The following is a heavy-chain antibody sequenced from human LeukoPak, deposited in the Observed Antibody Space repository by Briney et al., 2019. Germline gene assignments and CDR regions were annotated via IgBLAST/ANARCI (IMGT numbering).Heavy chain of an antibody. CDR2: FDPEDGET. J-gene: IGHJ4*02. V-gene: IGHV1-24*01. CDR3: ATDLGFGELCTY. CDR1: GYTLTELS. D-gene: IGHD3-10*01. Sequence: ASVKVSCKVSGYTLTELSMHWVRQAPGKGLEWMGGFDPEDGETIYAQKFQGRVTMTEDTSTDTAYMELSSLRSEDTAVYYCATDLGFGELCTYWGQGTLVTVSS.